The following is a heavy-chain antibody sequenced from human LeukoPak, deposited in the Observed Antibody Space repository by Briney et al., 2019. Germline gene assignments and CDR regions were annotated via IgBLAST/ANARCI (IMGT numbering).Heavy chain of an antibody. CDR3: ARDRITMVRGVIIKPGYYMDV. D-gene: IGHD3-10*01. CDR1: GYTFTSYA. V-gene: IGHV1-3*04. Sequence: ASVKVSCKASGYTFTSYAIHWVRQAPGQRLEWLGWINTGNGDTRYSQTFQGRVTITSYTSASTAYMELSSLRSEDTAVYYCARDRITMVRGVIIKPGYYMDVWGKGTTVTVSS. J-gene: IGHJ6*03. CDR2: INTGNGDT.